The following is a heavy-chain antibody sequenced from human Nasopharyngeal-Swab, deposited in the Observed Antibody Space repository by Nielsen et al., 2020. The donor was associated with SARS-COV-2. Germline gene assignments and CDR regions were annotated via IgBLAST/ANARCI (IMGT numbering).Heavy chain of an antibody. D-gene: IGHD3-22*01. J-gene: IGHJ4*02. CDR1: GFTFSSYG. Sequence: GESLKISCAASGFTFSSYGMHWVRQAPGKGLEWVAVIWFDGRNKYYADSVEGRFTISRDNSKNTLHLQMNSLRGEDTAVYYCARDLDYYDNSGYPFDYWGQGTLVTVSS. CDR3: ARDLDYYDNSGYPFDY. CDR2: IWFDGRNK. V-gene: IGHV3-33*01.